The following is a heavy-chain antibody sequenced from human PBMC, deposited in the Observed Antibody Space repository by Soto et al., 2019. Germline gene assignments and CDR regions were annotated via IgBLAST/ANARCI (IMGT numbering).Heavy chain of an antibody. D-gene: IGHD2-15*01. Sequence: PGGSLRLSCAASGITFRSYSMSWVRQAPGKGLEWVASITSDSSDIYYEDSVKGRFTISRDNGENSLYLQMTSLGAEDTGVYYCATTYCSGGYCFSSEYWGQGVLVPVSS. CDR3: ATTYCSGGYCFSSEY. CDR1: GITFRSYS. V-gene: IGHV3-21*01. CDR2: ITSDSSDI. J-gene: IGHJ4*02.